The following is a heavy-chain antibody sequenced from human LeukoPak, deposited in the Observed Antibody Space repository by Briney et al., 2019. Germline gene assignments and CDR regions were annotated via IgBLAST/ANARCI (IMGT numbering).Heavy chain of an antibody. Sequence: GRSLRLSCAASGFIFSSYAMLWVRQTPGKGLEWVAVISNDGNNKYYADSVRGRFTISRDNSWYTLYLQMNSLRVEHTAVYYCARDPVSIGLQINSDYWGQGTLVTVSS. CDR1: GFIFSSYA. J-gene: IGHJ4*02. CDR2: ISNDGNNK. D-gene: IGHD1-1*01. V-gene: IGHV3-30-3*01. CDR3: ARDPVSIGLQINSDY.